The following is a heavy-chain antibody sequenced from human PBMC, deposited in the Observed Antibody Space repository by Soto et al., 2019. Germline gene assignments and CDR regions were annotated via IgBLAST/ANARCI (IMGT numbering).Heavy chain of an antibody. D-gene: IGHD2-2*01. Sequence: SVKVSCKASGGTFSSYAISWVRQAPGQGLEWMGGIIPIFGTANYAQKFQGRVTITADESTSTAYMELSSLRSEDTAVYYCARDVLGYCSSTSCPQYQHWGQGTLVTVPQ. CDR3: ARDVLGYCSSTSCPQYQH. CDR2: IIPIFGTA. CDR1: GGTFSSYA. V-gene: IGHV1-69*13. J-gene: IGHJ1*01.